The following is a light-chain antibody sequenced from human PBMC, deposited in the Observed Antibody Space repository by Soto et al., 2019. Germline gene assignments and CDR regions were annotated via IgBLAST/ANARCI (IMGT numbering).Light chain of an antibody. CDR3: SSYSTSGTLVV. V-gene: IGLV2-14*01. Sequence: QSALTQPASVSGSPGQTIIMSCTGTSSDIGGSNSVSSYQQHPDKAPKLILFDVSHRPSKIPDRFSGSKSGNTASLTISGLQADDEADYYCSSYSTSGTLVVFGGGTKLTVL. CDR1: SSDIGGSNS. CDR2: DVS. J-gene: IGLJ3*02.